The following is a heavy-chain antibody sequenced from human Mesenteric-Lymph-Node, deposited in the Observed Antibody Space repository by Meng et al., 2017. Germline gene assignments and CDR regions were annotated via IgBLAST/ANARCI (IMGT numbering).Heavy chain of an antibody. J-gene: IGHJ4*02. Sequence: GGSLRLSCQSSEDRFTNYWIGWVRQLPGKGLEWMGIFYPAKSETLYGPSFQGQVTISADKSISTIYLQWSSLKASDTAIYYCARRHYSGSGTSDSWGQGTLVTVSS. D-gene: IGHD3-10*01. V-gene: IGHV5-51*01. CDR1: EDRFTNYW. CDR3: ARRHYSGSGTSDS. CDR2: FYPAKSET.